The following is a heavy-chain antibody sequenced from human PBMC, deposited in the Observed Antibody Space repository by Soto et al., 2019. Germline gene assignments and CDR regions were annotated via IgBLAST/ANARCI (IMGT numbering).Heavy chain of an antibody. CDR3: ASGEVDYYDSSGYYPDY. CDR2: ISAYNGNT. Sequence: ASVKVSCKASGYTFTSYGFTWVRQAPGQGLEWVGWISAYNGNTHYAQKFQGRVTMTTDTATSTAYMELRSLRSDDTAVYYCASGEVDYYDSSGYYPDYWGQGTLVTVSS. D-gene: IGHD3-22*01. J-gene: IGHJ4*02. CDR1: GYTFTSYG. V-gene: IGHV1-18*01.